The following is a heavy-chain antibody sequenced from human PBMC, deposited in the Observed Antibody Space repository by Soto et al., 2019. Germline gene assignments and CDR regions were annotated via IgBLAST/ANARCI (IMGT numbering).Heavy chain of an antibody. CDR1: GYTFTSYG. CDR2: ISAYNGNT. CDR3: VAAAGKRAFDY. Sequence: QVQLVQSGAEVKKPGASVKVSCKASGYTFTSYGISWVRQAPGQGLEWMGWISAYNGNTNYAQKLQGRVTMTTDTSTSTDYMELRSLRSDDTAVYYCVAAAGKRAFDYWGQGTLVTVSS. J-gene: IGHJ4*02. D-gene: IGHD6-13*01. V-gene: IGHV1-18*01.